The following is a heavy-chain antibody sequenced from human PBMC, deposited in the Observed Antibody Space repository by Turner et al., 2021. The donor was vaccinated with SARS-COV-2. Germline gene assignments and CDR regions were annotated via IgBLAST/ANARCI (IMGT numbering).Heavy chain of an antibody. Sequence: VQLVESGGGLVQPGGSLKLSCAVSGITFSGSAMHWVRQAPGKGLEWVAVIWYDGSNKYYADSVKGRFTISRDNSKNTLYLQMNSLRAEDTAVYYCARDLEGAMVTYYYGMDVWGQGTTVTVSS. D-gene: IGHD5-18*01. CDR2: IWYDGSNK. V-gene: IGHV3-33*08. J-gene: IGHJ6*02. CDR3: ARDLEGAMVTYYYGMDV. CDR1: GITFSGSA.